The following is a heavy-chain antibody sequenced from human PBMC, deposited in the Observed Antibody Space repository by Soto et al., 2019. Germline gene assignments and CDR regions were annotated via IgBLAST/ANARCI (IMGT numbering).Heavy chain of an antibody. CDR2: IYYSGST. CDR3: AREARTPYYDSSGYYP. V-gene: IGHV4-31*03. J-gene: IGHJ5*02. D-gene: IGHD3-22*01. Sequence: SETLSLTCTVSGGSISSVGYYWSWIRQHPGKGLEWIGYIYYSGSTYYNPSLKSRVTISVDTSKNQFSLKLSSVTAADTAVYYCAREARTPYYDSSGYYPWGQGTLVTVSS. CDR1: GGSISSVGYY.